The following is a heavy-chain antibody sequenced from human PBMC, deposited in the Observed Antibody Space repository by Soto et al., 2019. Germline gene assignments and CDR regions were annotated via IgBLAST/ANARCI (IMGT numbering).Heavy chain of an antibody. CDR2: INAGNGNT. V-gene: IGHV1-3*01. Sequence: ASVKVSCKASGYTFTSYAMHWVRQAPGQRLEWMGWINAGNGNTKYSQKFQGRVTITRDTSASTAYMELSSLRSEDTAVYYCARDIAAAGTGDYWGQGTLVTVSS. J-gene: IGHJ4*02. CDR1: GYTFTSYA. D-gene: IGHD6-13*01. CDR3: ARDIAAAGTGDY.